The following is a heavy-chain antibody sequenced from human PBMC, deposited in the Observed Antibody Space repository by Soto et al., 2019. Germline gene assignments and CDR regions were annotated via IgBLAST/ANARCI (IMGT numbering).Heavy chain of an antibody. D-gene: IGHD4-4*01. Sequence: ASVKVSCKPSGYTFTNYGISWVRQAPGQGLEWMGWINTHNGNTNYAQKLQGRVTTTTDTSASTAYMELRGLRSDDKAVYYCASYLYFFGSEVLQFGKYYFGYWGQGTLVTVAS. CDR1: GYTFTNYG. CDR2: INTHNGNT. J-gene: IGHJ4*02. CDR3: ASYLYFFGSEVLQFGKYYFGY. V-gene: IGHV1-18*01.